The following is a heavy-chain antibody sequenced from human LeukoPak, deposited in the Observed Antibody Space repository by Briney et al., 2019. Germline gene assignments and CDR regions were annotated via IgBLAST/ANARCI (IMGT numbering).Heavy chain of an antibody. V-gene: IGHV1-18*01. J-gene: IGHJ4*02. CDR1: GYTFTSYG. D-gene: IGHD6-19*01. CDR3: ARNVRAVAGTRPFWFDY. CDR2: ISGYNGNT. Sequence: APVKVSCKASGYTFTSYGISWVRQAPGQGLEWMGWISGYNGNTNYAQKLQGRVTMTTDTSTSTAYMELRSLRSDDTAVYYCARNVRAVAGTRPFWFDYWGQGTLVTVSS.